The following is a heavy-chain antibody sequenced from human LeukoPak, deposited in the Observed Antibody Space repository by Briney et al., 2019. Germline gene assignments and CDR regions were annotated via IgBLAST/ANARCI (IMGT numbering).Heavy chain of an antibody. CDR2: IKQDGSEK. Sequence: PGGSLRLSCAASGFTFNHYWMSWVRQAPGKGLEWVANIKQDGSEKYYVDSVKGRFTISRDNAKNSLFLQTNSLRAEDTAVYYCARDPYGVDPGYWGQGTLVTVSS. V-gene: IGHV3-7*03. CDR3: ARDPYGVDPGY. D-gene: IGHD3-10*01. J-gene: IGHJ4*02. CDR1: GFTFNHYW.